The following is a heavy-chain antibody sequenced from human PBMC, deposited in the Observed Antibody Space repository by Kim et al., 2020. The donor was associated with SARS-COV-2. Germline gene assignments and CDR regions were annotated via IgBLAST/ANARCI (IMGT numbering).Heavy chain of an antibody. J-gene: IGHJ6*02. CDR2: IIPIFGTA. V-gene: IGHV1-69*13. CDR1: GGTFSSYA. D-gene: IGHD6-19*01. CDR3: ARSYSSGPPWGYYYGMDV. Sequence: SVKVSCKASGGTFSSYAISWVRQAPGQGLEWMGGIIPIFGTANYAQKFQGRVTITADESTSTAYMELSSLRSEDTAVYYCARSYSSGPPWGYYYGMDVWGQGTTVTVSS.